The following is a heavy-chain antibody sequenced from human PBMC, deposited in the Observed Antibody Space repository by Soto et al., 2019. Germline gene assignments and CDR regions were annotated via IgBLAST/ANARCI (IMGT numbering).Heavy chain of an antibody. D-gene: IGHD3-22*01. CDR2: TRNKANRYTT. CDR3: TRYYFGSGCYYQGAMHI. J-gene: IGHJ3*02. V-gene: IGHV3-72*01. Sequence: CVDSGCTRIYQYMDWVRQAPGKGLDWVGRTRNKANRYTTAYAASVKVRFTIARDKSKNSLYLQLDSLKTEDTALYYCTRYYFGSGCYYQGAMHIWGEGTIVTVS. CDR1: GCTRIYQY.